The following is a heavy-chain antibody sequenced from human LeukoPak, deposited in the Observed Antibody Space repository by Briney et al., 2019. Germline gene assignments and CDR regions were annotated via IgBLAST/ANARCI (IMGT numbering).Heavy chain of an antibody. D-gene: IGHD2-2*01. CDR3: ARGRTGAAALDF. CDR2: STHSGST. J-gene: IGHJ4*02. V-gene: IGHV4-34*01. Sequence: SETLSLTCAVYGGSFSGHYCTWIRQPPGKGLEWIGESTHSGSTNYNPSLKSRVSISVDTSKNQFSLKLTSVTAADTAVYHCARGRTGAAALDFWGPGTLVTVSS. CDR1: GGSFSGHY.